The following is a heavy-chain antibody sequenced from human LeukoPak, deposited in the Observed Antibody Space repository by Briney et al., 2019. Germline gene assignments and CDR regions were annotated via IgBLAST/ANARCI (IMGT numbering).Heavy chain of an antibody. CDR1: GFTFSDYY. CDR3: ARAGTWELIYYFDY. J-gene: IGHJ4*02. Sequence: GGSLRLSCAASGFTFSDYYMSWIRQAPGKGLEWVSYISSSCSTIYYADSVKGRFTISRDNAKNSLYLQMNSLRAEDTAVYYCARAGTWELIYYFDYWGQGTLVTVSS. CDR2: ISSSCSTI. V-gene: IGHV3-11*04. D-gene: IGHD1-26*01.